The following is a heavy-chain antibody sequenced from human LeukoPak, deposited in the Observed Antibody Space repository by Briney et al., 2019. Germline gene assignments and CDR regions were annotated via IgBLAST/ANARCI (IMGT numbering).Heavy chain of an antibody. CDR1: GYTFTSYG. CDR3: ASSAGYDILTAYLLDY. V-gene: IGHV1-18*01. D-gene: IGHD3-9*01. J-gene: IGHJ4*02. CDR2: ISAYNGNT. Sequence: ASVKVSCKASGYTFTSYGISWVRQAPGQGLEWMGWISAYNGNTNYAQKLQGRVTMTTDTSTSTAYMELRSLRSDDTAVYYCASSAGYDILTAYLLDYWGQGTLVTVSS.